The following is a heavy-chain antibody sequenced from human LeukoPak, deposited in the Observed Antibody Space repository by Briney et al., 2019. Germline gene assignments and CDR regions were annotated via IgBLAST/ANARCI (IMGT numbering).Heavy chain of an antibody. CDR1: GGSISSTTYY. J-gene: IGHJ5*02. V-gene: IGHV4-39*01. D-gene: IGHD5-18*01. CDR2: IYYSGST. CDR3: ARGVYNYGGHNWFDP. Sequence: PSETLSLTCTVSGGSISSTTYYWDWIRQPPGKGLEWIGTIYYSGSTYYNPSLKSRVTISVDTSKNEFSLNLSSVTAADTAVYYCARGVYNYGGHNWFDPWGQGTLVTVSS.